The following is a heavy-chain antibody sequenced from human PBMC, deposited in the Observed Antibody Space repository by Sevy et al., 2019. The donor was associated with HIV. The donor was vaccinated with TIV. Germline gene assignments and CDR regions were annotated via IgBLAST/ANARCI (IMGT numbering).Heavy chain of an antibody. Sequence: GGSLRLSCIGSGFSFSYSGFPWVRRPPGKGLAWVALISQEGINEYYADSVKGRFTISRENPKNTVYLEMNSLRNEDTAIYFCANAYSGSYSHSYLYALDVWGQGTTVTVSS. J-gene: IGHJ6*02. V-gene: IGHV3-30*18. CDR2: ISQEGINE. CDR1: GFSFSYSG. D-gene: IGHD1-26*01. CDR3: ANAYSGSYSHSYLYALDV.